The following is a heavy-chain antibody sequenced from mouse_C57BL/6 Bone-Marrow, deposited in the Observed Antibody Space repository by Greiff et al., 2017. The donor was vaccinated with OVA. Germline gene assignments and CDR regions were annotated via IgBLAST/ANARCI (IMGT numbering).Heavy chain of an antibody. Sequence: LVESGPELVKPGASVKISCKASGYSFTSYYIHWVKQRPGQGLEWIGWIYPGSGNTKYNEKFKGKATLTADTSSSTAYMQLSSLTSEDSAVYYCARSYDYDWFAYWGQGTLVTVSA. J-gene: IGHJ3*01. CDR3: ARSYDYDWFAY. V-gene: IGHV1-66*01. CDR2: IYPGSGNT. CDR1: GYSFTSYY. D-gene: IGHD2-4*01.